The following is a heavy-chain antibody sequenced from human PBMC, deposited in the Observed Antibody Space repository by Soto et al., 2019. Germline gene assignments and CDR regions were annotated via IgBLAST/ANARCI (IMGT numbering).Heavy chain of an antibody. CDR1: GFTFTSSA. CDR3: AAPRSISYAFDI. J-gene: IGHJ3*02. CDR2: IVVGSGNT. Sequence: GASVTVCCKDSGFTFTSSAVHWVRQARGQRLEWIGWIVVGSGNTNYAQKFQERVTITRDMSTSTAYMELSSLRSEDTAVYYCAAPRSISYAFDIWGQGTMVTVSS. V-gene: IGHV1-58*01. D-gene: IGHD2-21*01.